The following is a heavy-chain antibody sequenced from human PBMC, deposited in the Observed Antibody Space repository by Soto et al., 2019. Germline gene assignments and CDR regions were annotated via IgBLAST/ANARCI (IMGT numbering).Heavy chain of an antibody. Sequence: QVQLVQSGAEVKKPGSSVKVSCKASGGTFSSYTISWVRQAPGQGLEWMGRIIPILGIANSAQKFQGRVTITADKSASTAYTELSSLRSEDTAVHYCARDTHIRSGLLGGNGTLVTVSS. CDR3: ARDTHIRSGLL. V-gene: IGHV1-69*08. CDR2: IIPILGIA. CDR1: GGTFSSYT. D-gene: IGHD2-21*01. J-gene: IGHJ4*01.